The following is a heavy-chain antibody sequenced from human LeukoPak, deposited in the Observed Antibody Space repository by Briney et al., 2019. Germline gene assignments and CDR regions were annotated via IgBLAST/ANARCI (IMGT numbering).Heavy chain of an antibody. D-gene: IGHD1-1*01. Sequence: GASVKVSCKASGYTFTSYYMHWVRQAPGQGLEWMGLINPTGGSTGYAQKFQGRVTMTRDMSTSTDYMELSSLRSEDTAIYYCARVRQLERSAFDIWGQGTMVTVSS. J-gene: IGHJ3*02. CDR2: INPTGGST. CDR3: ARVRQLERSAFDI. V-gene: IGHV1-46*01. CDR1: GYTFTSYY.